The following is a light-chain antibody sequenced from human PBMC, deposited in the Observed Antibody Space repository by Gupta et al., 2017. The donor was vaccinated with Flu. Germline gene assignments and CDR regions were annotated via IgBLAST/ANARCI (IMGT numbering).Light chain of an antibody. CDR3: RQSLQTPQT. J-gene: IGKJ1*01. CDR2: LGS. CDR1: QSLLHSNGYNY. Sequence: DIAMTQSPLSLPVTPGEPASISCRSSQSLLHSNGYNYLDWYLQKPGQSPQLLIYLGSNRASGVPDRFSGSGSGTDFTLKNSRVEAEDVGVYYCRQSLQTPQTFGQGTKVEIK. V-gene: IGKV2-28*01.